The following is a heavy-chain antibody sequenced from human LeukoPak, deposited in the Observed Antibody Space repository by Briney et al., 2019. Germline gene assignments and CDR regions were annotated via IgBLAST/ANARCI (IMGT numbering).Heavy chain of an antibody. D-gene: IGHD5-24*01. CDR1: GGTFSSYA. J-gene: IGHJ3*02. CDR2: IIPIFGTA. Sequence: SVKVSCKASGGTFSSYAISWVRQAPGQGLEWMGRIIPIFGTANYAQKFQGRVTITTDESTSTAYMELSSLRSEYTGVYYCVSLMMVLEMATAMEAFDIWGQGTMVTDSS. CDR3: VSLMMVLEMATAMEAFDI. V-gene: IGHV1-69*05.